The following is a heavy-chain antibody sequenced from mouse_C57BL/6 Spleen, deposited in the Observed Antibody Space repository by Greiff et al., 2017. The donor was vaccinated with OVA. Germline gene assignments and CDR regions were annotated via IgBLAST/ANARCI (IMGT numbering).Heavy chain of an antibody. CDR2: IDPEDGET. Sequence: VQLQQSGAELVKPGASVKLSCTASGFNIKDYYMPWVKQRTEQGLEWIGRIDPEDGETKYAPKFQGKATITADTSSNPAYLQLSSLTSEDTAVYDGVYYDYDGAYFDYWGQGTTLTVSS. J-gene: IGHJ2*01. CDR1: GFNIKDYY. V-gene: IGHV14-2*01. D-gene: IGHD2-4*01. CDR3: VYYDYDGAYFDY.